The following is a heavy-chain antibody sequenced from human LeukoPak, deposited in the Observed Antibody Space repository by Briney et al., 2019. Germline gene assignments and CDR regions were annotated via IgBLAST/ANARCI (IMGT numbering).Heavy chain of an antibody. CDR2: ASYDGSNK. V-gene: IGHV3-30*18. CDR3: AKDWGNWGYGYYFDH. J-gene: IGHJ4*02. CDR1: GFTFSDYY. D-gene: IGHD7-27*01. Sequence: GGSLRLSCAASGFTFSDYYMSWIRQAPGKGLEWVAVASYDGSNKYYADSVKGRFTISRDNPKNTLYLQMNSLRAEDTAVYYCAKDWGNWGYGYYFDHWGQGTLVTVSS.